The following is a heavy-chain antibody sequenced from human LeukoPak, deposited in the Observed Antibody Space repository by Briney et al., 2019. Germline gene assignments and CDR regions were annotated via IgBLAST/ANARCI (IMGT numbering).Heavy chain of an antibody. CDR3: ARGQPYDY. CDR2: INHSGST. J-gene: IGHJ4*02. CDR1: GGSFSGYY. D-gene: IGHD2-2*01. V-gene: IGHV4-34*01. Sequence: SETLSLTCAVYGGSFSGYYWSWIRQRPGKGLEWIGEINHSGSTNYNPSLKSRVTISVDTSKNQFSLKLSSVTAADTAVYYCARGQPYDYWGQGTLVTVSS.